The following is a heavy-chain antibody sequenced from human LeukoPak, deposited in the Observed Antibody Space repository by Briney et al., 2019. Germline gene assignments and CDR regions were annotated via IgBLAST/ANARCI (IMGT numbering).Heavy chain of an antibody. D-gene: IGHD5-12*01. Sequence: GRSLRLSCAASGFTFSSYGMHWVRQAPGKGLEWVAVISYDGSNKYYADSVKGRFTISRDNSKNTLYLQMSSLRDEDTAVYYCVRDRYALQYWGQGTLVTVSS. V-gene: IGHV3-30*03. J-gene: IGHJ1*01. CDR1: GFTFSSYG. CDR2: ISYDGSNK. CDR3: VRDRYALQY.